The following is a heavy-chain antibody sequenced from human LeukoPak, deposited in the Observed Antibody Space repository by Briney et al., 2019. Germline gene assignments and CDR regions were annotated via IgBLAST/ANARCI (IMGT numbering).Heavy chain of an antibody. CDR3: TTGNWGPDR. CDR1: GFNFNTYW. V-gene: IGHV3-7*02. D-gene: IGHD7-27*01. Sequence: GGSLRLSCVVSGFNFNTYWLSWGRQAPGRGLEWVAKINPDGAATFYLDSVKGRFTIARDNAKNSLYLQMNSLRTEETAIYYCTTGNWGPDRWGQGTLVTVSS. J-gene: IGHJ5*02. CDR2: INPDGAAT.